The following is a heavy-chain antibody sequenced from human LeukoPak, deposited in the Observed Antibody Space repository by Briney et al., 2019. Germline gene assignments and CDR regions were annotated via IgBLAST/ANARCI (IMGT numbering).Heavy chain of an antibody. Sequence: ASVKVSCKASGYTFTDYYMHWVRQPPGQGLEWRGWINPNSGGTHYAQKFQGRVTMTRDTSSSTAYIELSRLRSDDTAVYYCARDSMDYDFWSGREYWGQRTLDSVSS. V-gene: IGHV1-2*02. D-gene: IGHD3-3*01. CDR2: INPNSGGT. CDR3: ARDSMDYDFWSGREY. CDR1: GYTFTDYY. J-gene: IGHJ4*02.